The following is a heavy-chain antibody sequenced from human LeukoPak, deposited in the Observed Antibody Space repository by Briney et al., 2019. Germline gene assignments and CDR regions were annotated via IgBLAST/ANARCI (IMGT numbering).Heavy chain of an antibody. D-gene: IGHD3-3*02. V-gene: IGHV3-49*03. J-gene: IGHJ6*02. CDR2: IRSKAYGGTT. CDR1: GFTFGDYA. CDR3: TRDIFGSYYYYGMDV. Sequence: GGSLRLSCTASGFTFGDYAMSWFRQAPGKGLEWVGFIRSKAYGGTTEYAASVKGRFTISRDDSKSIAYLQVNSLKTEDTAVYYCTRDIFGSYYYYGMDVWGQGTTVTVSS.